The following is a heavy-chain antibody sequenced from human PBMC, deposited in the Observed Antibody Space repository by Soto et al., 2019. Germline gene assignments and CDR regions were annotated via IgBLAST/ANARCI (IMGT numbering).Heavy chain of an antibody. CDR2: TSGSGVST. CDR1: GFTFSSYA. CDR3: AKRRVEEGRWLQPSYSYFDL. V-gene: IGHV3-23*01. J-gene: IGHJ2*01. D-gene: IGHD5-12*01. Sequence: PGGSLRLSCAASGFTFSSYAMSWVRQAPGKGLEWVSATSGSGVSTYYADSVKGRFTISRDNSKNTLYLQMKSLRAEDTAVYYCAKRRVEEGRWLQPSYSYFDLWGRGTLVTVSS.